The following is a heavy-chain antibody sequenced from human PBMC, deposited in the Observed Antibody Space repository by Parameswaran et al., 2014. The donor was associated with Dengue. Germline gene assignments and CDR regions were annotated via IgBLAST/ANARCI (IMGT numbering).Heavy chain of an antibody. Sequence: WVRQAPGQGLEWMGWMNANSGSRAYAQKFQGRVTMTTNTSISTAYMELSSLSAEDTAVYYCVRETIVIPSSMFYYYMDVWGTGTTVTVSS. CDR2: MNANSGSR. CDR3: VRETIVIPSSMFYYYMDV. D-gene: IGHD2/OR15-2a*01. J-gene: IGHJ6*03. V-gene: IGHV1-8*01.